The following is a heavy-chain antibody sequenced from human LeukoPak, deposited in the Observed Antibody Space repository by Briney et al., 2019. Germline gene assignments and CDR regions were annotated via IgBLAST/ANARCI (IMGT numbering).Heavy chain of an antibody. CDR2: IKQDGSEK. CDR3: ARDFRVEHIVVVPAAMPANSSSWPLDY. J-gene: IGHJ4*02. V-gene: IGHV3-7*01. CDR1: GFTFSSYW. Sequence: GGSLRLSCAASGFTFSSYWMSWVRQAPGKGLEWVANIKQDGSEKYYVDSVKGRFTISRDNAKNSLYLQMNSLRAEDTAVYYCARDFRVEHIVVVPAAMPANSSSWPLDYWGQGTLATVSS. D-gene: IGHD2-2*01.